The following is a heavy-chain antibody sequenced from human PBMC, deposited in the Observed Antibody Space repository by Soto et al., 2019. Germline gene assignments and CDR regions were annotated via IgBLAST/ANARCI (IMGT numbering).Heavy chain of an antibody. D-gene: IGHD2-15*01. CDR3: ASLGGAAATASDT. CDR1: GGSISSGDYY. J-gene: IGHJ3*02. Sequence: QVQLQESGPGLVKPSQTLSLTCTVSGGSISSGDYYWSWIRQPPGKGLEWIGYIYYSGSTYYNPSLKSRVTITVDTSKNQYSLKLSSGTAADTAVYYWASLGGAAATASDTWGQGTMVTVSS. CDR2: IYYSGST. V-gene: IGHV4-30-4*01.